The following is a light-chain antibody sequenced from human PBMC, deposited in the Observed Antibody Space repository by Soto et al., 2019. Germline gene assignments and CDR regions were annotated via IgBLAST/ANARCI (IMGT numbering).Light chain of an antibody. CDR3: QQRSNWRFT. CDR2: DAS. J-gene: IGKJ3*01. CDR1: QSISTY. V-gene: IGKV3-11*01. Sequence: EIVLTQSPAPLSLSPGERATLSCRASQSISTYLAWYQHKPGQSPRLLIYDASNRATGIPARFSGGGSGTDFTLTISSLEPDDFAVYYCQQRSNWRFTFGPGTKVDIK.